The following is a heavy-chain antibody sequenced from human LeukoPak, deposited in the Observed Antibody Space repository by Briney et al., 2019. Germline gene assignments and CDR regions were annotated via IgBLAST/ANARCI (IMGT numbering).Heavy chain of an antibody. Sequence: SETLSLTCAVYGGSFSGYYWSWIRQPPGKGLEWIGEINHSGSTNYNPSLKSRVTISVDTSKNQFSLKLGSVTAADTAVYYCARSGPTVIDFDYWGQGTLVTVSS. D-gene: IGHD2-21*01. V-gene: IGHV4-34*01. CDR2: INHSGST. CDR3: ARSGPTVIDFDY. J-gene: IGHJ4*02. CDR1: GGSFSGYY.